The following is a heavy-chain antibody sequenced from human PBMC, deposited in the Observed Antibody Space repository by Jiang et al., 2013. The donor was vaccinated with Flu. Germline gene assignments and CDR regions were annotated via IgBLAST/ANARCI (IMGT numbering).Heavy chain of an antibody. D-gene: IGHD5-24*01. CDR2: IYTSGST. CDR3: ARDGYNLFDY. Sequence: LLKPSETLSLTCTVSGDSISTYYWSWIRQPAGKGLEWIGRIYTSGSTNYNPSLKSRVTMSIDTSKNQFSLKLSSVTAADTAVYYCARDGYNLFDYWGQGTLVTVSS. V-gene: IGHV4-4*07. J-gene: IGHJ4*02. CDR1: GDSISTYY.